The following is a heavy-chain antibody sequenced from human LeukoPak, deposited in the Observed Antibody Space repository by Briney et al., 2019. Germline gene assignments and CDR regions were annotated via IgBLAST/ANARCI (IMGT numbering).Heavy chain of an antibody. CDR3: ARGSDYGGIH. Sequence: PSETLSLTCAVYGGSFSGYYWSWIRQPPGKGLEWIGEINHSGSTNYNPSLKSRVTISVDTSKNQFSLKLSSVTAADPAVYYCARGSDYGGIHWGQGTLVTVSS. CDR1: GGSFSGYY. V-gene: IGHV4-34*01. J-gene: IGHJ4*02. CDR2: INHSGST. D-gene: IGHD4-23*01.